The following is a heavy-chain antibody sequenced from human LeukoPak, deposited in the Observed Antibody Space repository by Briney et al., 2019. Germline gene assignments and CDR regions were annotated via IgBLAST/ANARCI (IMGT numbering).Heavy chain of an antibody. V-gene: IGHV3-11*01. Sequence: PGGSPRLSCAASGFTFSDYYMSWIRQAPGKGLEWVSYISSSSSTIYYADSVKGRFTISRDNAKNSLYLQMNSLRAEDTAVYYCARGYPRSGHEVDYWGQGTLVTVSS. CDR2: ISSSSSTI. D-gene: IGHD5-12*01. CDR3: ARGYPRSGHEVDY. CDR1: GFTFSDYY. J-gene: IGHJ4*02.